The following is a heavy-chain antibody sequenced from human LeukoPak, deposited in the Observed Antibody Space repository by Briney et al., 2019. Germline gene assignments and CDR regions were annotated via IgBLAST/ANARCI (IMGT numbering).Heavy chain of an antibody. J-gene: IGHJ4*02. CDR3: AREYCSGGSCYSDY. V-gene: IGHV1-18*01. D-gene: IGHD2-15*01. Sequence: ASVKVSCKASGGTFTSYDINWVRQATGQGLEWMGWVSAYNGNTNYAQKLQGRVTMTTDTSTSTAYMELRSLRSDDTAVYYCAREYCSGGSCYSDYWGQGTLVTVSS. CDR1: GGTFTSYD. CDR2: VSAYNGNT.